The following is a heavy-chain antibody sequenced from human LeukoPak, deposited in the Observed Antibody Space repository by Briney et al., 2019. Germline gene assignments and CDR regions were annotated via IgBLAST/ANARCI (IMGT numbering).Heavy chain of an antibody. CDR3: ARGGLFKYFFDY. Sequence: GGSLRLSCAVSGFTVSSNYMSWVRQAPGKGLEWASVLYSGGNTYYADSVKGRFTISRDNAKNMLYLQMNSLRAEDTAVYYCARGGLFKYFFDYWGQGTPVTVSS. CDR2: LYSGGNT. D-gene: IGHD2-15*01. J-gene: IGHJ4*02. V-gene: IGHV3-53*01. CDR1: GFTVSSNY.